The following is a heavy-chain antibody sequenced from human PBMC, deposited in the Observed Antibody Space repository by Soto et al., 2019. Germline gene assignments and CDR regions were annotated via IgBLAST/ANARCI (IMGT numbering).Heavy chain of an antibody. CDR2: IYYSGST. CDR3: ARHVRSGRVVAATTSFDY. J-gene: IGHJ4*02. CDR1: GGSISSYY. D-gene: IGHD2-15*01. Sequence: SETLSLTCTVSGGSISSYYWSWIRQPPGKGLEWIGYIYYSGSTNYNPSLKSRVTISVDTSKNQFSLKLSSVTAADTAVYYCARHVRSGRVVAATTSFDYWGQGTLVTVSS. V-gene: IGHV4-59*08.